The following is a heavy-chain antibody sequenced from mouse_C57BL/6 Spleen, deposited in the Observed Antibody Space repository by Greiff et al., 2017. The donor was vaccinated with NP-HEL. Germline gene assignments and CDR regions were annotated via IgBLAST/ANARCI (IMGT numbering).Heavy chain of an antibody. CDR1: GYTFTDYN. Sequence: EVQLQQSGPELVKPGASVKIPCKASGYTFTDYNMDWVKQSHGKSLEWIGDINPNNGGTIYNQKFKGKATLTVDKSSSTAYMELRSLTSEDTAVYYGARNDGSPHWYFDVWGTGTTVTVSS. J-gene: IGHJ1*03. V-gene: IGHV1-18*01. D-gene: IGHD1-1*01. CDR3: ARNDGSPHWYFDV. CDR2: INPNNGGT.